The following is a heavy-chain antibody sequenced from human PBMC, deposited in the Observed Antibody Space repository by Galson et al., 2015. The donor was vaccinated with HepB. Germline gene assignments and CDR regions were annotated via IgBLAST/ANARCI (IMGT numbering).Heavy chain of an antibody. CDR2: IWHDGSNK. CDR1: GFTFSSYG. V-gene: IGHV3-33*01. J-gene: IGHJ4*02. CDR3: ARDYAPVGTTYPDY. Sequence: SLRLSCAASGFTFSSYGMHWVRQAPGKGLEWVAVIWHDGSNKDYADSVKGRFTISRDNSKSTLYLQMNSLRVEDTAMYYCARDYAPVGTTYPDYWGQGTLVTVSS. D-gene: IGHD1-26*01.